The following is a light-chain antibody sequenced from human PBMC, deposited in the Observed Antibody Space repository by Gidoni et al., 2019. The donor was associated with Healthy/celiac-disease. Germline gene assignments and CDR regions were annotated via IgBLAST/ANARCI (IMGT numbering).Light chain of an antibody. CDR1: QSVSTY. V-gene: IGKV3-11*01. CDR3: QQRSNWPPPT. J-gene: IGKJ5*01. CDR2: DAS. Sequence: EIVLTQSPATLSLSPGERATLSCRASQSVSTYLDWYQQKPGQAPRLLIYDASNRATGIPARFSVSGSGTDFTLTISSLEPEAFAVYYCQQRSNWPPPTFGQGTRLEIK.